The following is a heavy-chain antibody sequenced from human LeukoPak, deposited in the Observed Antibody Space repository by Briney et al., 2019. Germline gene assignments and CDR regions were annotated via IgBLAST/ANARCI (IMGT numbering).Heavy chain of an antibody. CDR2: ISWNSGSI. J-gene: IGHJ4*02. V-gene: IGHV3-9*01. CDR3: ARQGQQLSIPLDY. CDR1: GFTFDDYA. D-gene: IGHD6-13*01. Sequence: GRSLRLSCAASGFTFDDYAMHWVRQAPGKGLEWVSGISWNSGSIGYADSVKGRFTISRDNAKNSLYLQMNSLRAEDTAVYYCARQGQQLSIPLDYWGQGTLVTVSS.